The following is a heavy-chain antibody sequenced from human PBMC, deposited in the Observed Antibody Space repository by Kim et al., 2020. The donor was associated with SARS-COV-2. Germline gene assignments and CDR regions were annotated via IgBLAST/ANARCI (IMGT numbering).Heavy chain of an antibody. J-gene: IGHJ3*01. CDR3: AREYSSYDF. Sequence: SGGTNYNPSLKSRVAMSMDTSKNQFSLELSAVTAADTAVYFCAREYSSYDFWGQGTMVTVSS. V-gene: IGHV4-4*07. D-gene: IGHD5-12*01. CDR2: SGGT.